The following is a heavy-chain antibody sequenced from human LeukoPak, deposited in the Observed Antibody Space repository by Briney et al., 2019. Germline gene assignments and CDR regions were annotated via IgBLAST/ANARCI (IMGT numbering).Heavy chain of an antibody. CDR3: ARGRDSSGWYRWFDP. CDR2: ISACNGNT. J-gene: IGHJ5*02. CDR1: GYTFTSYG. Sequence: ASVKVSCKASGYTFTSYGISWVRQAPGQGLEWIGWISACNGNTNYAQKLQGRVTMTTDTSTSTAYMELRSLRSDDTAVYYCARGRDSSGWYRWFDPWGQGTLVTVSS. D-gene: IGHD6-19*01. V-gene: IGHV1-18*01.